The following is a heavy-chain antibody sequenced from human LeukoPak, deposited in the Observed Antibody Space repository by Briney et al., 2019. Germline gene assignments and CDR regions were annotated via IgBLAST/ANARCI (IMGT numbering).Heavy chain of an antibody. J-gene: IGHJ6*02. CDR1: GVSISTSIW. Sequence: SGTLSLTCAVSGVSISTSIWWSWVRQSHGKGLEWIGEIHNGGSTNYNPSLKSRVSLSVDKSKNQFSLNLNSVTAADTAVYYCARKRYGMDVWGQGTTVTVSS. CDR2: IHNGGST. CDR3: ARKRYGMDV. D-gene: IGHD1-1*01. V-gene: IGHV4-4*02.